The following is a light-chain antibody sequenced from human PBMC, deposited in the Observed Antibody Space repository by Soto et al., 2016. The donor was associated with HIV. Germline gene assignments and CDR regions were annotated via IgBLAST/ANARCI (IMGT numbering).Light chain of an antibody. V-gene: IGKV1-5*03. CDR3: QQYDRFPWT. J-gene: IGKJ1*01. CDR1: QSVTRW. CDR2: RAS. Sequence: DIQMTQSPSSLSASVGDRVTITCRASQSVTRWLAWFQKKPGQVPKLLIYRASSLKSGVPSRFSGSGSGAEFSLTISGLQSDDSATYYCQQYDRFPWTFGQGPTWRS.